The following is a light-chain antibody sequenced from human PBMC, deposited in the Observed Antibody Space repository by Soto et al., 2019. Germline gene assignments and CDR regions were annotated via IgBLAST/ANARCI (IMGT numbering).Light chain of an antibody. CDR1: SSDVGGYNY. J-gene: IGLJ1*01. CDR3: SSYTGSTSYV. Sequence: QSVLTQPATVSGSPSQSITISCTGTSSDVGGYNYVSWYQQHPGKAPKLVIYDVSYRPSGVSNRFSGSKSGDTASLTISGLQAEDEADYYCSSYTGSTSYVFGTGTKVT. CDR2: DVS. V-gene: IGLV2-14*01.